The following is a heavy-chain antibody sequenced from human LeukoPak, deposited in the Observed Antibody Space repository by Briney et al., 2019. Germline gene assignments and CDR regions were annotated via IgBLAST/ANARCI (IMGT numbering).Heavy chain of an antibody. CDR3: ARDADVSWGLDY. Sequence: GGSLRLSCAASGFTFSSYVMHWVRQAPGKGLEWVAVISYGGSNKYYADSVKGRFTISRDNSKNTLYLQMNSLRAEDTAVYYCARDADVSWGLDYWGQGTLVTVSS. CDR2: ISYGGSNK. CDR1: GFTFSSYV. D-gene: IGHD6-13*01. J-gene: IGHJ4*02. V-gene: IGHV3-30*04.